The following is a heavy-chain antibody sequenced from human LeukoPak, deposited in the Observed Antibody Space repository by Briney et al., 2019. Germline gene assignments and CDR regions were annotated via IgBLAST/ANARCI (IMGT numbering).Heavy chain of an antibody. CDR2: ISSSGSTI. D-gene: IGHD3-10*02. Sequence: HPGGSLRLSCAASGFTFSSYSMNWVRQAPGKGLEWVSYISSSGSTIYYADSVKGRFTISRGNAKNSLYLQMNSLRAEDTAVYYCAELGITMIGGVWGKGTTVTISS. V-gene: IGHV3-48*04. CDR3: AELGITMIGGV. CDR1: GFTFSSYS. J-gene: IGHJ6*04.